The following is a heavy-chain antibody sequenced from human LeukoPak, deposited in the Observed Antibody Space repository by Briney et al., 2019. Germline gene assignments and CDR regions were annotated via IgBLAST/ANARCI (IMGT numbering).Heavy chain of an antibody. CDR3: ARGYCGGDCQSFRWFDP. CDR2: INPSGGTT. D-gene: IGHD2-21*02. J-gene: IGHJ5*02. Sequence: ASVKVSCKASGYTFTSYHMHWVRQAPGQGLEWMGIINPSGGTTNYAQKFRGRVTMTRDMSTSTVYMELSSLRSEDTAVYYCARGYCGGDCQSFRWFDPWGQGTLVIVSS. CDR1: GYTFTSYH. V-gene: IGHV1-46*01.